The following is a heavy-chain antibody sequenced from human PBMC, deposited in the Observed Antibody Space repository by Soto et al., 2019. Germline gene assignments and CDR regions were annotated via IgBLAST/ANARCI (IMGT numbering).Heavy chain of an antibody. CDR2: IYHSGST. CDR1: GGAISSGGYS. Sequence: QLQLQESGSGLVKPSQTQSLTCAVSGGAISSGGYSWSWFRQPPGKGLEWIGYIYHSGSTYYNPSIKSRITLSVDRYKTQVSLKLSSVTAADTAVYYCARVPDRWGQGTMVTVSS. V-gene: IGHV4-30-2*01. CDR3: ARVPDR. J-gene: IGHJ5*02. D-gene: IGHD2-2*01.